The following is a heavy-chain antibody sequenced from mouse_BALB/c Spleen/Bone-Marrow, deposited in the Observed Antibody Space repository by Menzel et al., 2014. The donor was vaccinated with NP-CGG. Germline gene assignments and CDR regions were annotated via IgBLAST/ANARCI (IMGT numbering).Heavy chain of an antibody. Sequence: QVQLQQSGAELARPGASVKLSCKASGYTFTSYWMQWVKQRPGQGLEWIGTIYPGDGDARYTQKFKGKATLTADKSSSTAYMQLSSLASEDSAVYYCARNYYYANSWSAMDYWGQGTSVTVS. CDR1: GYTFTSYW. D-gene: IGHD1-1*01. V-gene: IGHV1-87*01. CDR3: ARNYYYANSWSAMDY. J-gene: IGHJ4*01. CDR2: IYPGDGDA.